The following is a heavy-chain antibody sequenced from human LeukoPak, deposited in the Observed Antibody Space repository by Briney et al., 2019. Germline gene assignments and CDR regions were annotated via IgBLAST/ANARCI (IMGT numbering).Heavy chain of an antibody. CDR2: MNPNSGNT. J-gene: IGHJ6*03. CDR3: ARGKSPNYYYYMDV. CDR1: GYTFTRYD. Sequence: GASVKVSCKASGYTFTRYDINWVRQATGQGLEWMGWMNPNSGNTGYAQKFQGRVTITRNTSISTAYMELSSLRSEDTAVYYCARGKSPNYYYYMDVWGKGTTVTVSS. V-gene: IGHV1-8*03.